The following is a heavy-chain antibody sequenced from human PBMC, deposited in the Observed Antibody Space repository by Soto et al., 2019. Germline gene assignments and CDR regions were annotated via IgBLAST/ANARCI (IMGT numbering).Heavy chain of an antibody. J-gene: IGHJ3*02. CDR1: GYSFTSYW. Sequence: GESLKISCKGSGYSFTSYWIGWVRQMPGKGLEWMGIIYPGDSDTRYSPSFQGQVTISADKSISTAYLQWSSLKASDTAMYYCARHETYYYDSSGYPDIWGQGTMVTVSS. CDR3: ARHETYYYDSSGYPDI. D-gene: IGHD3-22*01. V-gene: IGHV5-51*01. CDR2: IYPGDSDT.